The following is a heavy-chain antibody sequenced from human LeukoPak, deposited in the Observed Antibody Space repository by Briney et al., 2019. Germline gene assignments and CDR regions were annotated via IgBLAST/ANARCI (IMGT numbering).Heavy chain of an antibody. CDR3: ARHHGGTYYDFWSGYSNWFDP. D-gene: IGHD3-3*01. Sequence: GASVKVSCKASGGTFSSYAISWVRRAPGQGLEWMGGIIPIFGTATYAQKFQGRVTITADESTSTAYMELSSLRSEDTAVYYCARHHGGTYYDFWSGYSNWFDPWGQGTLVTVSS. J-gene: IGHJ5*02. CDR2: IIPIFGTA. CDR1: GGTFSSYA. V-gene: IGHV1-69*01.